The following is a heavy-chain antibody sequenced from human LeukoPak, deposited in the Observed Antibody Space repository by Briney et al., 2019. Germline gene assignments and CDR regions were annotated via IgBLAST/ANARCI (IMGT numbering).Heavy chain of an antibody. V-gene: IGHV4-61*01. Sequence: TSETLSLTCTVSGGSVSSGSYYWSWIRQPPGKGLEWIGYIYYSESTNYNPSLKSRVTISVDTSKNQFSLKLSSVTAADTAVYYCARDAVTVNSYYFDYWGQGTLVTVSA. CDR3: ARDAVTVNSYYFDY. CDR2: IYYSEST. J-gene: IGHJ4*02. D-gene: IGHD4-11*01. CDR1: GGSVSSGSYY.